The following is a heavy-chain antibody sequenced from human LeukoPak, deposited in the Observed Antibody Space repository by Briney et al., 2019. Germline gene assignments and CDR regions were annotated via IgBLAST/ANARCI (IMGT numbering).Heavy chain of an antibody. CDR2: FSYSGYT. CDR3: ARLYVVEYTYGYVAFDI. J-gene: IGHJ3*02. D-gene: IGHD5-18*01. Sequence: PSETLSHTCTVSGGSISNYYWSWIRQAPGKGLEWIGYFSYSGYTNYSPSLNSRVTISVDTSKNQFSLKLSSVTAADTAVYYCARLYVVEYTYGYVAFDIWGQGTMVTVSA. V-gene: IGHV4-59*08. CDR1: GGSISNYY.